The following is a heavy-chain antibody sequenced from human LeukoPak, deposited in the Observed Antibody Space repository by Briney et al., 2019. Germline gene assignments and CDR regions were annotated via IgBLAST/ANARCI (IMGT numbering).Heavy chain of an antibody. Sequence: GGSLRLSCAASGFTFSSYAMSWVRQAPGKGLEWVSTISGSGGSTDYAESVRGRFTISRDNSKNTLYLQMNSLRAEDTAVYYCAKEQQLWLLGYFDYWGQGALVTVSS. V-gene: IGHV3-23*01. CDR2: ISGSGGST. CDR1: GFTFSSYA. CDR3: AKEQQLWLLGYFDY. D-gene: IGHD5-18*01. J-gene: IGHJ4*02.